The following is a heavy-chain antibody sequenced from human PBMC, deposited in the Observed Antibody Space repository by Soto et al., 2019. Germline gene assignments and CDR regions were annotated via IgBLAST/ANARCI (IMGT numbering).Heavy chain of an antibody. Sequence: QVQLVQSGAEVKKPGSSVKVSCKASGGTFSSYAISWVRQAPGQGLEWMGGIIPIFGTANYAQKFQGRVTITADESTSTAYMELSSLRSEETAVYYCARDLYYDILTGYYEADYYYGMDVWGQGTTVTVSS. CDR1: GGTFSSYA. CDR2: IIPIFGTA. J-gene: IGHJ6*02. D-gene: IGHD3-9*01. CDR3: ARDLYYDILTGYYEADYYYGMDV. V-gene: IGHV1-69*01.